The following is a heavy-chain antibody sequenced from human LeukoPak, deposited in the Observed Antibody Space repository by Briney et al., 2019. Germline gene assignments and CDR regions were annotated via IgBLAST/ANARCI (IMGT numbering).Heavy chain of an antibody. CDR1: GGSVSSGSYY. J-gene: IGHJ6*03. CDR2: IYYSGST. Sequence: SETLSLTCTVSGGSVSSGSYYWSWIRQPPGEGLEWIGYIYYSGSTNYNPSLKSRVTISVDTSKNQFSLKPSSVTAADTAVYYCAREHYDWSRHCYYYMDVWGKGTTVTVSS. V-gene: IGHV4-61*01. CDR3: AREHYDWSRHCYYYMDV. D-gene: IGHD5-12*01.